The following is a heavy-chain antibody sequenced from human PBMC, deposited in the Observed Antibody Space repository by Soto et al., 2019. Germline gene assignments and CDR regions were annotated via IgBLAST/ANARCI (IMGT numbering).Heavy chain of an antibody. CDR1: GFTFSSYA. D-gene: IGHD2-15*01. CDR2: ISGSGGST. Sequence: EVQLLESGGGLVQPGGSLRLSCAASGFTFSSYAMSWVRQAPGKGLEWVSAISGSGGSTYYADSVKGRFTISRDNSKNTLHLQMNSLRAEDTAVYYCAKDGYCSGGSCYLVGYWGQGTLVTVSS. J-gene: IGHJ4*02. CDR3: AKDGYCSGGSCYLVGY. V-gene: IGHV3-23*01.